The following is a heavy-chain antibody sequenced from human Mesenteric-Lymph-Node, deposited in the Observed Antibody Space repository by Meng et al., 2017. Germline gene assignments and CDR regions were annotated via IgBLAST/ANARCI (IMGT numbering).Heavy chain of an antibody. CDR3: VRRREGIRARYYFDF. J-gene: IGHJ4*02. V-gene: IGHV2-5*01. Sequence: SGPTLVKPTQTLTLTCTFSGFSLSTSGVGVGWIRQPPGKALEWLALIYWNDDKRYSPSLKSRLTITKDTSKNRVVLTMTNVDPVDTATYYCVRRREGIRARYYFDFWGQGTLVTVSS. CDR2: IYWNDDK. CDR1: GFSLSTSGVG. D-gene: IGHD1-26*01.